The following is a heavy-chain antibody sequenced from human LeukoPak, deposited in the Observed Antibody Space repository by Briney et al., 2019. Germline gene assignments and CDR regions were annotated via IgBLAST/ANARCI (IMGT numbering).Heavy chain of an antibody. J-gene: IGHJ4*02. Sequence: SVKVSCKASGGTFSSYAISWVRQAPGQGLEWMGGIIPIFGTANYAQKFQGRVTITADESTSTAYMELSSLRSEDTAVYYCAREWVYWSGCRCQDRSGNDYGGEGTLVTVP. V-gene: IGHV1-69*13. D-gene: IGHD2-15*01. CDR2: IIPIFGTA. CDR1: GGTFSSYA. CDR3: AREWVYWSGCRCQDRSGNDY.